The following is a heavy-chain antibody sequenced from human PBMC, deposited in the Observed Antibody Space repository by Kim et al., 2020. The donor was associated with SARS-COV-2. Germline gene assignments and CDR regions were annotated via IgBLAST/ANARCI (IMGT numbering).Heavy chain of an antibody. CDR3: ARDQTETGPTTFDY. J-gene: IGHJ4*02. D-gene: IGHD1-26*01. Sequence: SADSVKGRFTISRDNAKSTWYLQKNSLRAEDTAVYYWARDQTETGPTTFDYWGQGSQVTVSS. V-gene: IGHV3-74*01.